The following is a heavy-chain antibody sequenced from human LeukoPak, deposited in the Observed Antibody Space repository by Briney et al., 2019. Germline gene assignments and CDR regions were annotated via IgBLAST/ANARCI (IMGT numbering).Heavy chain of an antibody. CDR1: EFIFSSYG. D-gene: IGHD6-13*01. J-gene: IGHJ4*02. CDR3: ARAGYGSNWRDIDY. CDR2: IWYDGSNK. Sequence: GGSLRLSCAASEFIFSSYGMHWIRQAPGKGLEWVAVIWYDGSNKYYADSVKGRFTIYRDNSKNTLYLQMNSLRAEDTAVYYCARAGYGSNWRDIDYWGQGTLVTVSS. V-gene: IGHV3-33*01.